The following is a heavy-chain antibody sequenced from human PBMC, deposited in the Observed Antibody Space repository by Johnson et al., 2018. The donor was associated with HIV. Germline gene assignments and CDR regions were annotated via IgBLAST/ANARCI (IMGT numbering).Heavy chain of an antibody. V-gene: IGHV3-13*01. CDR1: GFTFHDYD. Sequence: VQLVESGGGLVQPGRSLRLSCAASGFTFHDYDIHWVRQAPGKGLEWVSAIGTAGDTYYPGSVKGRFTISRENAKNSLYLQMNSLRAKDTAVYYCAREAVTLRGWGHVFDIWGQGTMVTVSS. CDR3: AREAVTLRGWGHVFDI. CDR2: IGTAGDT. D-gene: IGHD3-16*01. J-gene: IGHJ3*02.